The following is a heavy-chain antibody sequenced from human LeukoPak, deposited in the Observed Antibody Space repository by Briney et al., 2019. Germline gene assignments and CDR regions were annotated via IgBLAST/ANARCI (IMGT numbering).Heavy chain of an antibody. CDR1: GGSISSYY. Sequence: SETLSLTCTVSGGSISSYYWSWIRQPPGKGLEWIGYIHYSGNTNYNPSLGSRVTISEDTSRNQFSLKLNSLTAADTAVYFCARGLAGRDAFDIWGQGTMVTVSS. J-gene: IGHJ3*02. V-gene: IGHV4-59*01. CDR2: IHYSGNT. D-gene: IGHD3-16*01. CDR3: ARGLAGRDAFDI.